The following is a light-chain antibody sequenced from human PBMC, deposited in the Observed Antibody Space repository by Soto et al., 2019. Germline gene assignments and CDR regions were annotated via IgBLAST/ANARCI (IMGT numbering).Light chain of an antibody. Sequence: EIVMTQSPATLSVSPGERATLSCRASQSVSSKLAWYQQKPGQAPRLLIYVASTRATGIPARFSGSGSGTEFTLTISSLQSEEFAVYYCQQYNNWPSVTFGQGTKLEIK. J-gene: IGKJ2*01. CDR1: QSVSSK. CDR2: VAS. CDR3: QQYNNWPSVT. V-gene: IGKV3-15*01.